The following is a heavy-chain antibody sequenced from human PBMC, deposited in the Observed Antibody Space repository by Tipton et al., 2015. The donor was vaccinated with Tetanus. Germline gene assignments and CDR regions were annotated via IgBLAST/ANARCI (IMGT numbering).Heavy chain of an antibody. CDR1: GFTFNNYW. Sequence: SLRLSCAASGFTFNNYWLSWVRQAPGKGLEWVANIKADGSEKYYVDSVKGRFTISRDNAKKSLYLQMNSLRDEDTAVYYCARDPPRGVAPKEYYYGTDVWGQGTTVTVSS. V-gene: IGHV3-7*03. CDR2: IKADGSEK. D-gene: IGHD3-10*01. CDR3: ARDPPRGVAPKEYYYGTDV. J-gene: IGHJ6*02.